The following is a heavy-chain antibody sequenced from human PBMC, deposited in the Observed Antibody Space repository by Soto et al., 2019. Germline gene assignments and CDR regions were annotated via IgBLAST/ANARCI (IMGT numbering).Heavy chain of an antibody. D-gene: IGHD2-15*01. CDR1: GFTFSNYW. CDR2: IYSDGSRI. J-gene: IGHJ4*02. CDR3: VRTSLVVAVATREDF. V-gene: IGHV3-74*01. Sequence: EVQLVESGGGLVQPGESLRLSCAASGFTFSNYWMHWVRQAPGKGLVWVSRIYSDGSRITYADFVKGRFTISRDNAKNTVYLHMNSLTAEDTAVYYCVRTSLVVAVATREDFWGQGTLVTVSS.